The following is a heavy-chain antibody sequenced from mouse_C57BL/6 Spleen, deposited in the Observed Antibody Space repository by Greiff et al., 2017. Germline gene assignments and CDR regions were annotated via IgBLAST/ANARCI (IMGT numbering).Heavy chain of an antibody. J-gene: IGHJ4*01. Sequence: EVQLVESGGGLVKPGGSLKLSCAASGFTFSDYGMHWVRQAPEKGLEWVAYISSGSSTISYADTLKGRFTISRDNAKNTLFLQMTSLRSEDTAMYYCARANWDSYYYAMDYWGQGTSVTVSS. CDR1: GFTFSDYG. V-gene: IGHV5-17*01. CDR3: ARANWDSYYYAMDY. D-gene: IGHD4-1*01. CDR2: ISSGSSTI.